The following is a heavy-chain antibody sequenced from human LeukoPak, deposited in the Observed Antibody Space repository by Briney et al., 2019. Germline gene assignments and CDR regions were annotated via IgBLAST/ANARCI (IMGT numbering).Heavy chain of an antibody. CDR2: ISYDENNK. D-gene: IGHD6-13*01. J-gene: IGHJ4*02. V-gene: IGHV3-30*18. CDR1: GFTLSSHG. CDR3: AKDQQQLAYLFDH. Sequence: GGSLRLSCAASGFTLSSHGMHWVRQAPGKGLEWVAVISYDENNKYYADSVKGRFTISRDNSKNTLYLQMNSLRPDDTAVYYCAKDQQQLAYLFDHWGQGTLVTVSS.